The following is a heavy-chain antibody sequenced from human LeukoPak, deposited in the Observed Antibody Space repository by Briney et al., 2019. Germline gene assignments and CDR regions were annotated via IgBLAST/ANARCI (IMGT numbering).Heavy chain of an antibody. CDR3: ARGDHGSGSYYDF. CDR1: GITFSSYW. CDR2: IWYDGSDK. D-gene: IGHD3-10*01. V-gene: IGHV3-33*08. J-gene: IGHJ4*02. Sequence: PGGSLRLSCAASGITFSSYWMHWVRQAPGKGLEWVAIIWYDGSDKYYADSVKGRFTISRDNSKNTLYLQMNSLRAEDTAVYYCARGDHGSGSYYDFWGQGTLVTVSS.